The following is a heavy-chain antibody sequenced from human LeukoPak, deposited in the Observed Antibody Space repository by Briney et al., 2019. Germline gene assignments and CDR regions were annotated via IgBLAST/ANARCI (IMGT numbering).Heavy chain of an antibody. CDR2: INPSGGST. CDR1: GYTFTSYY. V-gene: IGHV1-46*01. CDR3: ARLGFWSGYTGGYFDY. Sequence: ASVKVSCEASGYTFTSYYMHWVRQAPGQGLEWMGIINPSGGSTSYAQKFQGRVTMTRDMSTGTVYMELSRLRSEDTAVYYCARLGFWSGYTGGYFDYWGQGTLVTVSS. D-gene: IGHD3-3*01. J-gene: IGHJ4*02.